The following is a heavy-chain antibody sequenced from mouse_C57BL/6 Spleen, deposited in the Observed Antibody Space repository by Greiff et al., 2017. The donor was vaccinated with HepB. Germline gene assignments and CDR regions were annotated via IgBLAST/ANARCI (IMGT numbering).Heavy chain of an antibody. CDR1: GFNIKDYY. V-gene: IGHV14-2*01. CDR3: ARPDSNYEGYAMDY. J-gene: IGHJ4*01. CDR2: IDPEDGET. Sequence: DVKLQESGAELVKPGASVKLSCTASGFNIKDYYMHWVKQRTEQGLEWIGRIDPEDGETKYAPKFQGKATITADTSSNAAYLQLSSLTSEDTAVYYCARPDSNYEGYAMDYWGQGTSVTVSS. D-gene: IGHD2-5*01.